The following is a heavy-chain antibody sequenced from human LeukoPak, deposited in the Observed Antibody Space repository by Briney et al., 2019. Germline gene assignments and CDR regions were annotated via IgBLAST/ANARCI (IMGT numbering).Heavy chain of an antibody. V-gene: IGHV1-2*04. D-gene: IGHD3-10*01. CDR2: INPNSGGT. J-gene: IGHJ3*02. CDR1: GYTFTGYY. CDR3: ARETMVAPFAFDI. Sequence: ASVKVSCKASGYTFTGYYMHWVRQAPGQGLEWMGWINPNSGGTNYAQKFQGWVTMTRDTSISTAYMELSRLRSDDTAVYYCARETMVAPFAFDIWGQGTMVTVSP.